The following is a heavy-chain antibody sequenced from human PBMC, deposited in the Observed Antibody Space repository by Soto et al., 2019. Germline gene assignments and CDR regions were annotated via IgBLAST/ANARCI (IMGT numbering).Heavy chain of an antibody. CDR2: ISGDGSYT. CDR1: GLIFSSYA. J-gene: IGHJ4*02. V-gene: IGHV3-23*01. CDR3: VKDDCSRTRCSGAH. D-gene: IGHD2-2*01. Sequence: PGGSLRLSCAASGLIFSSYAINWVRQAPGKGLEWISAISGDGSYTKYADSVKGRFTISRDNSRNTVYLQMNSLRAEDTAVYACVKDDCSRTRCSGAHWGQGTLVTVSS.